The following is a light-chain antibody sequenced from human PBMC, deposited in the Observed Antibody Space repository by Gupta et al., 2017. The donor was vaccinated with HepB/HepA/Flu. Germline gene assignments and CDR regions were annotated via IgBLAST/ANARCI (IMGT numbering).Light chain of an antibody. V-gene: IGLV1-44*01. Sequence: QSMLTHPPSVSGAPGQRVTSPCSGGRSNVGINAVTGYRQRPGTAPKLLIFRTKQRPSGVPARFSGSKSGTSASLVISGLQSEDEADYYCATWDDDLGSLGGPIFGGGTKLTVL. CDR1: RSNVGINA. CDR3: ATWDDDLGSLGGPI. J-gene: IGLJ2*01. CDR2: RTK.